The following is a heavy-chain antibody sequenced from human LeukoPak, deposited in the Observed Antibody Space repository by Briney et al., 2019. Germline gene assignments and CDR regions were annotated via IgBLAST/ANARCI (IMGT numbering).Heavy chain of an antibody. D-gene: IGHD3-22*01. J-gene: IGHJ4*02. CDR3: ATLGGLYYESHGYPDFDH. CDR2: INQSGST. V-gene: IGHV4-34*01. CDR1: GGSLSPYY. Sequence: SETLSLTCSVSGGSLSPYYWSWIRQPPGGGLEWLGEINQSGSTNYNPSLKSRVTISVEKFKNQFSLEVTSVTAADTAIYYCATLGGLYYESHGYPDFDHWGQGTLVSVSS.